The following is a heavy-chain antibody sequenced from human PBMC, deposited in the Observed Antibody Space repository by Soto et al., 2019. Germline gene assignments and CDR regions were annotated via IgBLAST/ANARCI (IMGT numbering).Heavy chain of an antibody. CDR2: INYSGNT. D-gene: IGHD2-2*01. CDR3: VGLPGYCSGTSCYGYYVMDV. J-gene: IGHJ6*02. CDR1: GGSISSSNYY. Sequence: SETLSLTCTVSGGSISSSNYYRGWIRQSPGKGLEWIGSINYSGNTYYNPSLTGRVTISVDTSQSQFSMKLTSMTAADTAVYSRVGLPGYCSGTSCYGYYVMDVWGQGTTVTVSS. V-gene: IGHV4-39*01.